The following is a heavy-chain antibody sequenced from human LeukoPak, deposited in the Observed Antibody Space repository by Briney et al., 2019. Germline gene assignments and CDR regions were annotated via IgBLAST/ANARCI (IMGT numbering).Heavy chain of an antibody. V-gene: IGHV4-59*01. Sequence: SETLSLTCTVSGGSIRSYYWRGTRQPPGKGLEWIGYIYYSGSTNYNPSLKSRVTISVDTSKNQFSLKLSSVTAADTAVYYCARGIRGIGTYYFDYWGQGTLVTVSS. CDR2: IYYSGST. J-gene: IGHJ4*02. D-gene: IGHD1-14*01. CDR3: ARGIRGIGTYYFDY. CDR1: GGSIRSYY.